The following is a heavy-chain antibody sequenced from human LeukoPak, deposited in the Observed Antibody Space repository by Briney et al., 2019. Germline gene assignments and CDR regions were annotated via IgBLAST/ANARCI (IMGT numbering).Heavy chain of an antibody. CDR3: ARHDKGYSGYVTLDY. CDR1: GYSFTSYW. CDR2: INPGYSDI. D-gene: IGHD5-12*01. Sequence: GESLKISCKGSGYSFTSYWIGWVRQMPGKGLEWMGIINPGYSDIRYSPSFQGQVTISADKSISTAYLQWSSLKASDIAIYYCARHDKGYSGYVTLDYWGQGTLVTVSS. V-gene: IGHV5-51*01. J-gene: IGHJ4*02.